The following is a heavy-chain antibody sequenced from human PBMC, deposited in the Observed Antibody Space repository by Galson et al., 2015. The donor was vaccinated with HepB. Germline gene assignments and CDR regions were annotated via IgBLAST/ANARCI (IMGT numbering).Heavy chain of an antibody. CDR1: GYTFTSYA. D-gene: IGHD5-12*01. CDR3: ARVRSGYRDLYYFDY. V-gene: IGHV1-3*01. Sequence: SVKVSCKASGYTFTSYAMHWVRQAPGQRLEWMGWINAGNGNTKYSQKFQGRVTITRDTSASTAYMELSSLRSEDTAVYYCARVRSGYRDLYYFDYWGQGTLVTVSS. J-gene: IGHJ4*02. CDR2: INAGNGNT.